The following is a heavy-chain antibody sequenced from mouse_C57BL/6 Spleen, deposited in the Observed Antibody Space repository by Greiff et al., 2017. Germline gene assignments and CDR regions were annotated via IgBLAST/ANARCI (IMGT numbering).Heavy chain of an antibody. D-gene: IGHD2-4*01. J-gene: IGHJ3*01. CDR3: ARLADYDGFAY. Sequence: QVQLQQSGAELVKPGASVKISCKASGYAFSSYWMNWVKQRPGKGLEWIGQIYPGDGDTNSNGKFKGKATLTADKSSSTAYMQLSSLTSEDSAVYFCARLADYDGFAYWGQGTLVTVSA. V-gene: IGHV1-80*01. CDR2: IYPGDGDT. CDR1: GYAFSSYW.